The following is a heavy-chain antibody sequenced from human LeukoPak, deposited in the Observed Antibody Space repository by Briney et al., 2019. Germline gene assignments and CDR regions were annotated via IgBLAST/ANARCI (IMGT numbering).Heavy chain of an antibody. CDR3: ARAPGMVRGVVSDGMDV. Sequence: ASVKVSCKASGYTFTGYYMHWVRQAPGQGLEWMGWINPNSGGTNYAQKFQGWVTMTRDTSISTDYMELSRLRSDDTAVYYCARAPGMVRGVVSDGMDVWGQGTTVTVSS. J-gene: IGHJ6*02. CDR2: INPNSGGT. V-gene: IGHV1-2*04. CDR1: GYTFTGYY. D-gene: IGHD3-10*01.